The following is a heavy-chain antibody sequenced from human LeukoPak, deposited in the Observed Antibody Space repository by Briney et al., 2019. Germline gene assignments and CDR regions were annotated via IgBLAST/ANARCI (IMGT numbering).Heavy chain of an antibody. CDR3: ARDGPLDAFDI. V-gene: IGHV1-24*01. CDR1: GYTLTELS. J-gene: IGHJ3*02. CDR2: FDPEDGET. Sequence: ASVKVSCKVSGYTLTELSMHWARQAPGKGLEWMGGFDPEDGETIYAQKFQGRVTMTRDTSTSTVYMELSSLRSEDTAVYYCARDGPLDAFDIWGQGTMVTVSS.